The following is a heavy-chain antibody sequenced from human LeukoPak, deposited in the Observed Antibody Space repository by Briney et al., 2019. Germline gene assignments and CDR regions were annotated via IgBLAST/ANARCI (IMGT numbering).Heavy chain of an antibody. CDR1: GFTFTSYS. V-gene: IGHV3-23*01. Sequence: PGGSLRLSCAASGFTFTSYSMNWVRQAPGKGLEWVSAISGSGGSTYYADSVKGRFTISRDNSKNTLYLQMNSLRAEDTAVYYCAKIDSVVVSGIIDYWGQGTLVTVSS. D-gene: IGHD2-21*01. CDR3: AKIDSVVVSGIIDY. J-gene: IGHJ4*02. CDR2: ISGSGGST.